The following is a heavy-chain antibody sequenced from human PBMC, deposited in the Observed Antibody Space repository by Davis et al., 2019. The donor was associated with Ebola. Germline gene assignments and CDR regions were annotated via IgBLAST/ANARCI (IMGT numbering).Heavy chain of an antibody. Sequence: ASVQVSCKASGYTFTSYDINCVRQATGQGLEWMGWMNPNSGNTGYAQKFQGRVTMTRDTSTSTVYLELSSLRSEDTAVYYCARAYYYGSGQNYYYYYGMDVWGQGTTVTVSS. V-gene: IGHV1-8*01. CDR3: ARAYYYGSGQNYYYYYGMDV. CDR1: GYTFTSYD. J-gene: IGHJ6*02. CDR2: MNPNSGNT. D-gene: IGHD3-10*01.